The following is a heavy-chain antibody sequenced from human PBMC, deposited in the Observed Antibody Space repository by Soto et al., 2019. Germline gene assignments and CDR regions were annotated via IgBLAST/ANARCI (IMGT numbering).Heavy chain of an antibody. CDR3: ARVGQLARHNSYYYYGMDV. V-gene: IGHV1-69*06. J-gene: IGHJ6*02. Sequence: SVKVSCKASGGTFSSYAISWVRQAPGQGLEWMGGIIPIFGTANYAQKFQGRVTITADKSTSTAYMELSSLRSEDTAVYYCARVGQLARHNSYYYYGMDVWGQGTTVTVSS. D-gene: IGHD1-1*01. CDR2: IIPIFGTA. CDR1: GGTFSSYA.